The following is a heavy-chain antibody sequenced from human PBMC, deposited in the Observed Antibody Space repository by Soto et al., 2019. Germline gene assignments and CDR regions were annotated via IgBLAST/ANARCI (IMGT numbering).Heavy chain of an antibody. CDR1: GFTFSSYA. J-gene: IGHJ6*02. Sequence: GGSLRLSCAASGFTFSSYAMSWVRQAPGKGLEWVSAISGSGGSTYYADSVKGRFTISRDNSKNTLYLQMNSLRAEDTAVYYCAKDGGGNWTDPVYGMDVWGQRTTVTFSS. V-gene: IGHV3-23*01. CDR3: AKDGGGNWTDPVYGMDV. CDR2: ISGSGGST. D-gene: IGHD1-1*01.